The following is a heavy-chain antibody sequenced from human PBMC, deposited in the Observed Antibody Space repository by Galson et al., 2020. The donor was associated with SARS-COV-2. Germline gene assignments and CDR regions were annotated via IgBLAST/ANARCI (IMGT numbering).Heavy chain of an antibody. D-gene: IGHD4-17*01. J-gene: IGHJ4*02. Sequence: ALVKVSCKASGYSFISYSFSWVRQAPGQGLEWMGWISAYNNKTNYAEKFQDRVTMTTDTSTNTAYMDLRSLKSDDTAVYYCARANYGDGWGFDYWGQGTLVTVSS. CDR3: ARANYGDGWGFDY. V-gene: IGHV1-18*01. CDR2: ISAYNNKT. CDR1: GYSFISYS.